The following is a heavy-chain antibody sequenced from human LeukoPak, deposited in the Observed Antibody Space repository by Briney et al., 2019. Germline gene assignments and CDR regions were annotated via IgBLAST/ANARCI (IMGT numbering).Heavy chain of an antibody. CDR3: ARGGSVVVGATDFDF. CDR1: GYTFTSYY. D-gene: IGHD1-26*01. J-gene: IGHJ4*02. V-gene: IGHV1-46*01. CDR2: INPSGGST. Sequence: ASVKVSCKASGYTFTSYYMHWVRQAPGQGLEWMGIINPSGGSTSYAQKLQGRVTMTTDTSTSTAYMELRSLRSDDTAVYYCARGGSVVVGATDFDFWGQGTLVTVSS.